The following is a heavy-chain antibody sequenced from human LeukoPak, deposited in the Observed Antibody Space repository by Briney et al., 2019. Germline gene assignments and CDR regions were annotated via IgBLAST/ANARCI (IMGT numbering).Heavy chain of an antibody. D-gene: IGHD2-2*02. CDR3: AKGRGASSTSCYNY. CDR1: GFAFSNYA. CDR2: LSGSGDST. V-gene: IGHV3-23*01. Sequence: GGSLRLSCAASGFAFSNYAMSWVCQAPGKGLEWVSTLSGSGDSTFYADSVRGRFTISRDNSKNTLYLQMNSLRAEDTAVYYCAKGRGASSTSCYNYWGQGTLVTVSS. J-gene: IGHJ4*02.